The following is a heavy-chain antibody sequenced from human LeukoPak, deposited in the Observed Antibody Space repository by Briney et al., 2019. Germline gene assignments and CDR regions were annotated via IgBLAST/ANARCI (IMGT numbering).Heavy chain of an antibody. V-gene: IGHV4-38-2*02. J-gene: IGHJ4*02. D-gene: IGHD2-21*02. CDR2: MYHSGST. CDR1: GGSISSYY. Sequence: PSETLSLTCTVSGGSISSYYWGWIRQPPGKGLEWIGSMYHSGSTYYNPSLKSRVTISVDTSKNQFSLKLSSVTAADTAVYYCARDPPALEGCGGDCYQPNAGDFWGQGTLVTVSS. CDR3: ARDPPALEGCGGDCYQPNAGDF.